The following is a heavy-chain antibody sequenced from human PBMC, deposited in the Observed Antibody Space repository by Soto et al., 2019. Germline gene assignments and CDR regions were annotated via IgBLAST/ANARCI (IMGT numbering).Heavy chain of an antibody. Sequence: GGSLRLSCAASGFTVSSNYMSWVRQAPGKGLEWVSVIYSGGSTYYADSVKGRFTISRDNAKDSLYLQMNGLSVDDTAVYFCATLLGSVTTFDSWGQGTLVTVSS. D-gene: IGHD1-1*01. CDR3: ATLLGSVTTFDS. V-gene: IGHV3-66*01. CDR1: GFTVSSNY. J-gene: IGHJ5*01. CDR2: IYSGGST.